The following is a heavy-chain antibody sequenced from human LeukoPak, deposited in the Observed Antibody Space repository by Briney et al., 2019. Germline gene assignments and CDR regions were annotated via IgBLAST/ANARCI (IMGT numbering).Heavy chain of an antibody. J-gene: IGHJ3*02. D-gene: IGHD6-19*01. CDR3: ARSHRSGPDAFDI. Sequence: GESLKISCKGSGSSFTSYRMGGVRQVPGKGLEWMGIIYPDDSDIRYSPSFQGQVTISADKSISTAYLQWSSLKASDTAMYFCARSHRSGPDAFDIWGQGTMVTVSS. CDR1: GSSFTSYR. V-gene: IGHV5-51*01. CDR2: IYPDDSDI.